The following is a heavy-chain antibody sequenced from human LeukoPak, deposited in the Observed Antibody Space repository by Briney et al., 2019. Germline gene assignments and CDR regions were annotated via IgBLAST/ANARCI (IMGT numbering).Heavy chain of an antibody. V-gene: IGHV1-69*05. CDR1: GGTFSSYA. D-gene: IGHD1-26*01. Sequence: GASVKVSCKASGGTFSSYAISWVRQAPGQGLEWMGGIIPIFGTANYAQKFQGRVTITTDESTSTAYMELSSLRSEDTAVYYCARVTEWALVEYFDYWGQGTLVTVSS. CDR3: ARVTEWALVEYFDY. J-gene: IGHJ4*02. CDR2: IIPIFGTA.